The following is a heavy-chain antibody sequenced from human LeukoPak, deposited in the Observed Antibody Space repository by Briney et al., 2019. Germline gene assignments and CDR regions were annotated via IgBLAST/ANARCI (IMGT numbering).Heavy chain of an antibody. V-gene: IGHV3-30*02. CDR3: AKAGGTYYPDHFDP. J-gene: IGHJ5*02. CDR1: GFIFSSFG. D-gene: IGHD1-26*01. CDR2: IRYDGSHK. Sequence: GGSLRLSCAASGFIFSSFGMHWVRQAPGKGLEWVAFIRYDGSHKYYADSVKGRFSISRDNSKSTLFLQMDSLRVEDTAVYYCAKAGGTYYPDHFDPWGQGTLVTVSS.